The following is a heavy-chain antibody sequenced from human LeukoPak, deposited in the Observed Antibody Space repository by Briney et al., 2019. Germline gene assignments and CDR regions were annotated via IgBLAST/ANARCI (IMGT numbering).Heavy chain of an antibody. D-gene: IGHD3-3*01. Sequence: ASVKVSCKVSGYTLTESSMHWVRQAPGKGLEWMGGFDPEDGETIYAQKFQGRVTMTEDTSTDTAYMELSSLRSEDTAVYYCATQKNFFKGMDVWGQGTTVTVSS. CDR3: ATQKNFFKGMDV. CDR1: GYTLTESS. V-gene: IGHV1-24*01. CDR2: FDPEDGET. J-gene: IGHJ6*02.